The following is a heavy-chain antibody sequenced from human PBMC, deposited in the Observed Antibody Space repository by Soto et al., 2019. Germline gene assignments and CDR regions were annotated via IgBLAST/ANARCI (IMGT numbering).Heavy chain of an antibody. CDR3: AKAYYYDSSGALDY. J-gene: IGHJ4*02. Sequence: EVQLLESGGGLVQPGGSLRLSCAASGFTFSSYAMSWVRQAPGKGLEWVSAISGSGGSTYYADSVKGRFTISRDNSKNTLYLQMSSLRAEDTAVYYCAKAYYYDSSGALDYWGQGTLVTVSS. V-gene: IGHV3-23*01. D-gene: IGHD3-22*01. CDR2: ISGSGGST. CDR1: GFTFSSYA.